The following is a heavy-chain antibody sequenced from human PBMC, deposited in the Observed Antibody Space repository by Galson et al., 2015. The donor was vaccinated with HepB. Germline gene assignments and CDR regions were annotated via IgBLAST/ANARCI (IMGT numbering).Heavy chain of an antibody. CDR3: ARAEGSGYYYVGY. CDR1: GYTFSSYS. D-gene: IGHD3-22*01. J-gene: IGHJ4*02. Sequence: SVKVSCKASGYTFSSYSITWVRQAPGQKLEWMGWINTNTGHPTFARGFTGRFVFSLDTSVSTAYLQISRLQAEDTAVYYCARAEGSGYYYVGYWGQGTLVTVSS. CDR2: INTNTGHP. V-gene: IGHV7-4-1*02.